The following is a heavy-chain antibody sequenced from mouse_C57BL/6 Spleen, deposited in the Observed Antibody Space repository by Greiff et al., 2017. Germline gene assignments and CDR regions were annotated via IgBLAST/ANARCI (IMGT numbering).Heavy chain of an antibody. CDR2: IWSGGST. CDR1: GFSLTSYG. CDR3: AMYYLLAYAMGY. J-gene: IGHJ4*01. V-gene: IGHV2-2*01. Sequence: QVQLQQSGPGLVQPSQSLSITCTVSGFSLTSYGVHWVRQSPGKGLEWMGVIWSGGSTAYYAAIISGQVISKDNSKSQVFFKMNSLQADDTAIYYCAMYYLLAYAMGYWGQGTSVTVSS. D-gene: IGHD1-1*02.